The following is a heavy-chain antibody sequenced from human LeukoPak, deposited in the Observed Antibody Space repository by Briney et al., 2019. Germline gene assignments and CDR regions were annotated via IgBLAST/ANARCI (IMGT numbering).Heavy chain of an antibody. J-gene: IGHJ4*02. CDR1: GGSISSGGYY. V-gene: IGHV4-31*03. Sequence: NPSETLSLTCTVSGGSISSGGYYWSWIRQHPGKGLEWIGYIYYSGSTYYNPSLKSRVTISVDTSKNQFSLKLSSVTAADTAVYYCARESGLDYVWGSYRPIDYWGQGTLVTVSS. CDR2: IYYSGST. D-gene: IGHD3-16*02. CDR3: ARESGLDYVWGSYRPIDY.